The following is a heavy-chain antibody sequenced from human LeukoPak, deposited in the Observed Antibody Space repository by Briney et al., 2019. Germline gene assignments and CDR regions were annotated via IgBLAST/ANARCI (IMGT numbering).Heavy chain of an antibody. CDR3: ATTVVLDAFDI. D-gene: IGHD4-23*01. J-gene: IGHJ3*02. Sequence: TGGSLRLSCAASGFTVSSNYMSWVRQAPGKGLEWVSVIYSGGSTYYADSVKGRFTISRDNSKNTLYLQMNSLRAEDTAVYYCATTVVLDAFDIWGQGTMVTVSS. CDR1: GFTVSSNY. V-gene: IGHV3-53*01. CDR2: IYSGGST.